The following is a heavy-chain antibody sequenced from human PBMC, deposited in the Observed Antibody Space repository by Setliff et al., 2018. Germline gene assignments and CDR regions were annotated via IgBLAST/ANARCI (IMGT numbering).Heavy chain of an antibody. CDR1: GASISSSSYS. V-gene: IGHV4-39*07. CDR2: IFYGGST. J-gene: IGHJ4*02. CDR3: ARTDDYYNFYDY. D-gene: IGHD3-3*01. Sequence: PSETLSLTCTVSGASISSSSYSWAWIRQPPGRGLELIGSIFYGGSTYYNPSLKSRVTISIDASKNQFSLKLDSVTAADTAVYYCARTDDYYNFYDYWGQGTLVTVSS.